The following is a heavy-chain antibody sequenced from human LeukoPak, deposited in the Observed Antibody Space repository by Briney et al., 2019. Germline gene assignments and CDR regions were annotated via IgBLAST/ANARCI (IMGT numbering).Heavy chain of an antibody. Sequence: GGSLRLSCAASGFIFSSYWMSWVRQAPGKGLEWVANIKQDGSEKYYVDSVKGRFTISRDNARTSLYLQMDSLRVDDTAVYFCARENGYRLDYWGQGSLVSVSS. CDR3: ARENGYRLDY. CDR1: GFIFSSYW. D-gene: IGHD5-18*01. V-gene: IGHV3-7*01. J-gene: IGHJ4*02. CDR2: IKQDGSEK.